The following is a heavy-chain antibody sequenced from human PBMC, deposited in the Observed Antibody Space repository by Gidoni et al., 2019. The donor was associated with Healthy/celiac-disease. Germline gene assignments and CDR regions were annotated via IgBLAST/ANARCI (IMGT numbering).Heavy chain of an antibody. J-gene: IGHJ4*02. D-gene: IGHD3-10*01. Sequence: QVQLVQSGAEVKKPGASVKVSFKASGYTFTSYYMHWVRQAPGQGLEWMGIINPSGGSTSYAQKFEGRVTMTRDTSTSTVYMELSSLRSEDMAVYYCARGTSLWSLDYWGQGTLVTVSS. CDR2: INPSGGST. V-gene: IGHV1-46*01. CDR1: GYTFTSYY. CDR3: ARGTSLWSLDY.